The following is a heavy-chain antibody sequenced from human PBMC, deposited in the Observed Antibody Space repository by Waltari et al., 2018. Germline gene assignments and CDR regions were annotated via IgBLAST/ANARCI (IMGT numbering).Heavy chain of an antibody. CDR1: GVSITSGGHY. V-gene: IGHV4-61*02. CDR2: FYTSGST. CDR3: VTVGSSIHAFDYFDN. Sequence: QVQLQESGPGLVKPSQTLSLTCSVSGVSITSGGHYWSWIRQPAGKGLEWIGHFYTSGSTKHNPSLRRRGTSAVDTSKNQFSLRLSSGTASDTAVYYCVTVGSSIHAFDYFDNWGQGTLVTVSS. J-gene: IGHJ4*02. D-gene: IGHD3-3*02.